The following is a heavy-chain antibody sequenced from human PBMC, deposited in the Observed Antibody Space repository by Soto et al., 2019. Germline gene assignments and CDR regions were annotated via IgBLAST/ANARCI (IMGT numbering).Heavy chain of an antibody. V-gene: IGHV4-59*08. J-gene: IGHJ5*02. CDR2: IYYSGST. CDR3: ARRYCSSTSCYNWFDP. Sequence: SETLSLTCPVSGVSISSYYWSWIRQPPGKGLEWIGYIYYSGSTNYNPSLKSRVTISVDTSKNQFSLKLSSVTAADTAVYYCARRYCSSTSCYNWFDPWGQGTLVTVSS. CDR1: GVSISSYY. D-gene: IGHD2-2*01.